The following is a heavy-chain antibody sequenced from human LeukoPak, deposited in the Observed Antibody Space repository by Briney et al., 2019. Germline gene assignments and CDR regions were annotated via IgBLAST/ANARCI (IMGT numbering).Heavy chain of an antibody. CDR3: AKDNSIAVAGYDY. J-gene: IGHJ4*02. CDR1: GFTFSSYA. Sequence: GGSLRLSCAASGFTFSSYAMSWVRQAPGKGLEWVSAISGSGGSTYYADSVKGRFTISRDNSKNTLYLQMNSPRAEDTAVYYCAKDNSIAVAGYDYWGQGTLVTVSA. V-gene: IGHV3-23*01. CDR2: ISGSGGST. D-gene: IGHD6-19*01.